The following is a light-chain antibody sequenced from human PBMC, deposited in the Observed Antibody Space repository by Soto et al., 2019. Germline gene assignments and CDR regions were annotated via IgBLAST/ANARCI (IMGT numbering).Light chain of an antibody. CDR2: TAS. V-gene: IGKV1-39*01. J-gene: IGKJ2*01. CDR1: QYINNF. Sequence: DIQLPQSPSSLSASIGDRVTITCRARQYINNFVNWYQQRPGKAPNLLIYTASSLQTGVPSRFRGSGSGTDFTLTITSLRPEDFASDSCQQSLVTPPTFGQGTQLPI. CDR3: QQSLVTPPT.